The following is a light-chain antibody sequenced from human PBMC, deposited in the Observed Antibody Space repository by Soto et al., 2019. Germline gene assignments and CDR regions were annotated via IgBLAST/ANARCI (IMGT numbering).Light chain of an antibody. CDR3: SSYTTTSTLV. CDR2: EVS. J-gene: IGLJ2*01. CDR1: SSDVGGYNS. V-gene: IGLV2-14*01. Sequence: QSALTQPASVSGSPGQSITISCTGTSSDVGGYNSVSWYQHHPGKAPKLMIYEVSNRPSGVSNRFSGSKSGNTASLTISGLQAEDEADYYCSSYTTTSTLVFGGGTQLT.